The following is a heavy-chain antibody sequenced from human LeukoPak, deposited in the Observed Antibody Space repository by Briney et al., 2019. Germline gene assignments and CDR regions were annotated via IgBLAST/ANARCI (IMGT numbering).Heavy chain of an antibody. V-gene: IGHV3-23*01. J-gene: IGHJ6*03. D-gene: IGHD1-26*01. CDR1: GFTFSDYG. CDR3: ARVAGAITGYYYYYMDV. Sequence: QTGGSLRLSCAAAGFTFSDYGMNWVRQAPGKGLEWVSGISGSGISTYYADSVKGRFTISRDNSKNSLYLQMNSLRAEDTALYYCARVAGAITGYYYYYMDVWGKGTTVTVSS. CDR2: ISGSGIST.